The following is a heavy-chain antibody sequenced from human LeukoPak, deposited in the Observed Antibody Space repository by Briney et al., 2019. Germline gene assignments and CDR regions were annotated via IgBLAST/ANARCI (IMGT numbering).Heavy chain of an antibody. CDR1: GFIFNNYT. Sequence: PGGSLRLSCAASGFIFNNYTMNWVRQAPGKGLEWVSSITGSSSGYIYYADSVKGRFTISRDNAKNSLYLQMNSLRVEDTAVYYCARDLHYYYGMDVWGQGTTVTVSS. V-gene: IGHV3-21*01. CDR3: ARDLHYYYGMDV. CDR2: ITGSSSGYI. J-gene: IGHJ6*02. D-gene: IGHD3-10*01.